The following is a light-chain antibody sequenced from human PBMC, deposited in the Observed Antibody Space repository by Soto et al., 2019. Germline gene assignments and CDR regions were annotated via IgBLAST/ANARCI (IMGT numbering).Light chain of an antibody. J-gene: IGLJ2*01. Sequence: QSALTQPASVSGSPGQSITLSCTGTSSDIGGYDYVSWYQRHPGKAPKLIIYDVNNRPSGVSNRFSGSKSGNTASLTISGRQAEDEADSYCTSYASGSSHVVFGGGTKLTVL. V-gene: IGLV2-14*01. CDR2: DVN. CDR1: SSDIGGYDY. CDR3: TSYASGSSHVV.